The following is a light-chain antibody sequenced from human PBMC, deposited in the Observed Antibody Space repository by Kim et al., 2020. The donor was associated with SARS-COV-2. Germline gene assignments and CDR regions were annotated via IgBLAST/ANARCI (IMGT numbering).Light chain of an antibody. CDR3: QQYGSSPPYT. CDR1: QSVSSSY. CDR2: GAS. Sequence: SPGERATRSCRASQSVSSSYLAWYQQKPGQAPRLLIYGASSRATGIPDRFSGGGSGTDFTLTISRLEPEDFAVYYCQQYGSSPPYTFGQGTKLEI. J-gene: IGKJ2*01. V-gene: IGKV3-20*01.